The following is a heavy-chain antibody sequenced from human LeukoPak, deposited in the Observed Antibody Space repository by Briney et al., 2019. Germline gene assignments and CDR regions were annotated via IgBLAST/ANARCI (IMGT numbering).Heavy chain of an antibody. J-gene: IGHJ4*02. Sequence: SETLSLTCAVSGGSISSGGYSGRWIRQPPGEGLEWIRYIYHSGSTYYNPSLKSRVTKSVDRSKNQFSLKLSSVTAADTAVYYCARAVEWGSPGGYFGYWGQGTLVTVSS. V-gene: IGHV4-30-2*01. D-gene: IGHD7-27*01. CDR3: ARAVEWGSPGGYFGY. CDR2: IYHSGST. CDR1: GGSISSGGYS.